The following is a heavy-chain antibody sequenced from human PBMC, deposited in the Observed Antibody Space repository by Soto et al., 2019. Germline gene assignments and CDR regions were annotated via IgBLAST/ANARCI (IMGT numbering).Heavy chain of an antibody. V-gene: IGHV4-59*01. CDR3: ARATGDCDRDCDDVYFDF. J-gene: IGHJ4*01. CDR1: GDSISSYY. CDR2: ISYRGGT. D-gene: IGHD2-21*02. Sequence: SETLSLTCTVSGDSISSYYWSWIRQPPGRGLEWIGYISYRGGTSYNPSLKRRVTISVDTSKNQSSLKLNSVTAADTAVYYCARATGDCDRDCDDVYFDFWGQGTLLNVSS.